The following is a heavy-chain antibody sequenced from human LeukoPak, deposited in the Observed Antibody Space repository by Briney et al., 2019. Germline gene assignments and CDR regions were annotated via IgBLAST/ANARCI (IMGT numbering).Heavy chain of an antibody. J-gene: IGHJ4*02. CDR2: MYYGGST. CDR1: GGSISSSSYY. V-gene: IGHV4-39*01. CDR3: ARRGPSGRSLDY. Sequence: PSETLSLTCNVSGGSISSSSYYWGWIRQPPGKGLEWIGSMYYGGSTYYNPSLKSRVTISVDTSKNQFSLKLSSVTAADAAVYYCARRGPSGRSLDYWGQGTLVTVS. D-gene: IGHD1-26*01.